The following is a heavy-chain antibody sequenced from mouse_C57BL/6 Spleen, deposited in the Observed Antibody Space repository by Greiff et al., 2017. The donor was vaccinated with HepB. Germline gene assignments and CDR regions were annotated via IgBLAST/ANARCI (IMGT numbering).Heavy chain of an antibody. Sequence: QVQLKESGAELVRPGTSVKVSCKASGYAFTNYLIEWVKQRPGQGLEWIGVINPGSGGTNYNEKFKGKATLTADKSSSTAYMQLSSLTSEDSAVYFCARREEYYFDYWGQGTTLTVSS. V-gene: IGHV1-54*01. CDR3: ARREEYYFDY. CDR2: INPGSGGT. CDR1: GYAFTNYL. J-gene: IGHJ2*01.